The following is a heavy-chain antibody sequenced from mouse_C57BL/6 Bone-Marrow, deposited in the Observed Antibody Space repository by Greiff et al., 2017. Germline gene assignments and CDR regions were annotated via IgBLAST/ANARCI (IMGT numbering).Heavy chain of an antibody. Sequence: QVQLQQSGPELVKPGASVKISCKASGYAFSSSWMNWVKQRPGKGLEWIGRIYPGDGDTNYNGKFKGKDTLTADKSSSTAYMQLSSLTSEDAAVYFCARRTWGRARDYWGQGTSVTVAA. CDR3: ARRTWGRARDY. CDR1: GYAFSSSW. CDR2: IYPGDGDT. V-gene: IGHV1-82*01. J-gene: IGHJ4*01.